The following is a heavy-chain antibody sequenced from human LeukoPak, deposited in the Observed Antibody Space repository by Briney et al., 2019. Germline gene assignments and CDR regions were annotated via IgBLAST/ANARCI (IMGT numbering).Heavy chain of an antibody. CDR3: ARVGDIVVVPATKKGNWFDP. D-gene: IGHD2-2*01. Sequence: SETLSLTCTVSGGSISSYYWSWIRQPPGKGLEWIGEINHSGSTNYNPSLKSRVTISVDTSKNQFSLKLSSVTAADTAVYYCARVGDIVVVPATKKGNWFDPWGQGTLVTVSS. CDR1: GGSISSYY. J-gene: IGHJ5*02. V-gene: IGHV4-34*01. CDR2: INHSGST.